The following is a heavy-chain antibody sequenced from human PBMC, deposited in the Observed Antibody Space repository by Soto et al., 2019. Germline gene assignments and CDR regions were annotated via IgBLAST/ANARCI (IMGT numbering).Heavy chain of an antibody. J-gene: IGHJ6*02. CDR2: IYYSGST. CDR1: GGSISSYY. V-gene: IGHV4-59*01. CDR3: ARDRRAARMLDGYYYGMDV. Sequence: QVQLQESGPGLVKPSETLSLTCTVSGGSISSYYWSWIRQPPGKGLEWIGSIYYSGSTNYNPSIKRRVTISVATSKNQFCLNLSSVTAADTDVYYCARDRRAARMLDGYYYGMDVWGQGTTVTVSS. D-gene: IGHD6-6*01.